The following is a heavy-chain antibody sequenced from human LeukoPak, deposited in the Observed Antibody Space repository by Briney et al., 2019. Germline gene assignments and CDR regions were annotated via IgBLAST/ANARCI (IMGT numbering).Heavy chain of an antibody. J-gene: IGHJ4*02. CDR1: GYTFTSYY. Sequence: ASVKVSCKASGYTFTSYYMHWVRQAPGQGLEWMGIINPSGIANYAQKFQGRVTITADKSTSTAYMELSSLRSEDTAVYYCAKSHYGDRYFDYWGQGTLVTFSS. CDR2: INPSGIA. V-gene: IGHV1-46*01. CDR3: AKSHYGDRYFDY. D-gene: IGHD4-17*01.